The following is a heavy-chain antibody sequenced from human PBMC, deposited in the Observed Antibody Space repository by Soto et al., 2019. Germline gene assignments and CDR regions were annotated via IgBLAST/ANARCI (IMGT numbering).Heavy chain of an antibody. CDR3: ARAVYYYDSSGYSTPD. CDR2: IIPILGIA. V-gene: IGHV1-69*02. J-gene: IGHJ4*02. Sequence: QVQLVQSGAEVKKPGSSVKVSCKASGGTFSSYTISWVRQAPGQGLEWMGRIIPILGIANYAQKLQGRVTITADKSTSTAYMELSSLRSEDTAVYYCARAVYYYDSSGYSTPDWGQGTLVTVSS. D-gene: IGHD3-22*01. CDR1: GGTFSSYT.